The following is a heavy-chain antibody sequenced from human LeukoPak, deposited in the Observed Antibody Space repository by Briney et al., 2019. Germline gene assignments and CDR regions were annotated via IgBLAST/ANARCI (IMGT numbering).Heavy chain of an antibody. D-gene: IGHD3-10*01. Sequence: SETMSLTCTVSGGSISSGSYYWSWIRQPAGKGLEWIGRIYTSGSTNYNPSLKSRVTISVDTSKNQFSLKLSSVTAADTAVYYCAGWHNYYGSGSYYQGFGYWGQGTLVTVSS. CDR3: AGWHNYYGSGSYYQGFGY. CDR2: IYTSGST. V-gene: IGHV4-61*02. J-gene: IGHJ4*02. CDR1: GGSISSGSYY.